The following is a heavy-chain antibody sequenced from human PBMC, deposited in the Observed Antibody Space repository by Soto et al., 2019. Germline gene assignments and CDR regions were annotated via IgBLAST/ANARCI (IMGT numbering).Heavy chain of an antibody. CDR1: GFSLSTSGVG. D-gene: IGHD3-10*01. J-gene: IGHJ4*02. V-gene: IGHV2-5*02. CDR2: IYWDDDK. Sequence: QITLKESGPTLVKPTQTLTLTCTFSGFSLSTSGVGVGWIRQPPGKALEWLALIYWDDDKRYSPSLKSRLTITKDTSKNQVVLTMTNMDPVDTATYYCAHSILRWFGESRSYYFDYWGQGTLVTVSS. CDR3: AHSILRWFGESRSYYFDY.